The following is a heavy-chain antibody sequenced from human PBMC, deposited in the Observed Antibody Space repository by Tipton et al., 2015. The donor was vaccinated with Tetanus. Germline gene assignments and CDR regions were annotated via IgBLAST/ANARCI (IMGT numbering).Heavy chain of an antibody. CDR2: IYSGGST. D-gene: IGHD1-26*01. Sequence: SLRLSCAASGSTVSSNYMSWVRQAPGKGLEWVSVIYSGGSTYYADSVKGRFTISRDNSKNTLYLQMNSLRAEDTAVYYCARGFWRGATFSDYWGQGTLVTVSS. CDR3: ARGFWRGATFSDY. J-gene: IGHJ4*02. CDR1: GSTVSSNY. V-gene: IGHV3-53*01.